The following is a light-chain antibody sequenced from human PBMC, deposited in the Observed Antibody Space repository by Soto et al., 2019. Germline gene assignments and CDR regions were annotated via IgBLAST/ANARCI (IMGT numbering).Light chain of an antibody. Sequence: EIVMTQSPATLSVSPGERATLSCRASQSVSSNLAWYQQKPGQALRLLIYGASTRATGIPARFSGSGSGTEFTLTISSLQSEDFAVYYCQQYTNWPRTFGQGTKV. J-gene: IGKJ1*01. CDR1: QSVSSN. CDR2: GAS. CDR3: QQYTNWPRT. V-gene: IGKV3-15*01.